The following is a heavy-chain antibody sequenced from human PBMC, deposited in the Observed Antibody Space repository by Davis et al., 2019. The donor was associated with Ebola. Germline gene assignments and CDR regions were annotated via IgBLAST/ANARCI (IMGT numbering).Heavy chain of an antibody. Sequence: GESLKISCQGSGYTFSNYWITWVRQMPGKGLEWMGRIYARDSYTYFSPSFQGHVTFSIDKSISTAYLQWSSLKASDTALYYCARHWDVTTPFDSWGQGTLVTVSS. CDR3: ARHWDVTTPFDS. CDR1: GYTFSNYW. CDR2: IYARDSYT. J-gene: IGHJ4*02. V-gene: IGHV5-10-1*01. D-gene: IGHD1-1*01.